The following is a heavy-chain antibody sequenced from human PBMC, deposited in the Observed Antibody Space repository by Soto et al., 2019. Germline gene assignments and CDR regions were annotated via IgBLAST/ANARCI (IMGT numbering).Heavy chain of an antibody. CDR3: TTDAYYDFWSGYYSFDY. Sequence: GGSLRLSCAASGFTFSNAWMSWVRQAPGKGLEWVGRIKSKTDGGTTDYAAPVKGRFTISRDDSKNTLYLQMNSLKTEDTAVYYCTTDAYYDFWSGYYSFDYWGQGTLVTVSS. CDR2: IKSKTDGGTT. D-gene: IGHD3-3*01. J-gene: IGHJ4*02. CDR1: GFTFSNAW. V-gene: IGHV3-15*01.